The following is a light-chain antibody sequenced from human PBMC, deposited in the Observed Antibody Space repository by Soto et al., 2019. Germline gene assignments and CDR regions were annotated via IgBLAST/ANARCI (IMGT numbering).Light chain of an antibody. V-gene: IGLV1-40*01. CDR2: GNN. CDR3: QSYDSRLTAYV. Sequence: QSVLTQPPSVSGAPGQRVTLSCTGSSSSIGAGYDVHWYHQLPGAAPKLLVSGNNNRPSGVPDRVSASKSGTSASLAITGLQTEDEAQYYCQSYDSRLTAYVFGTGTKLTVL. CDR1: SSSIGAGYD. J-gene: IGLJ1*01.